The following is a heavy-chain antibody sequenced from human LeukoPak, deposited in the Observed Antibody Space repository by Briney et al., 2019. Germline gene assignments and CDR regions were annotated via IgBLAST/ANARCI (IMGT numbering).Heavy chain of an antibody. Sequence: PGGSLRLSCAASGFTFSSYWMSWVRQAPGKGLEWVANIKQDGREKYYVDSVKGRFTISRDSSKNTLYLQMSSLRDEDTAVYYCAKNNDYGGSYWYFDLWGRGTLVTVS. CDR1: GFTFSSYW. J-gene: IGHJ2*01. V-gene: IGHV3-7*01. CDR3: AKNNDYGGSYWYFDL. CDR2: IKQDGREK. D-gene: IGHD4-23*01.